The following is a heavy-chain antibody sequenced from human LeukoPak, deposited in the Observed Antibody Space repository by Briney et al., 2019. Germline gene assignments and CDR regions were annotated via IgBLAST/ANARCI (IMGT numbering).Heavy chain of an antibody. V-gene: IGHV3-30*03. D-gene: IGHD1-26*01. J-gene: IGHJ4*02. CDR1: GFTFSSYG. CDR2: ISYDGSNK. CDR3: ARDSVGALDY. Sequence: PGGTLRLSCAASGFTFSSYGMSWVRQAPGKGLEWVAVISYDGSNKYYADSVKGRFTISRDNSKNTLYLQMNSLRAEDTAVYYCARDSVGALDYWGRGTLVTVSS.